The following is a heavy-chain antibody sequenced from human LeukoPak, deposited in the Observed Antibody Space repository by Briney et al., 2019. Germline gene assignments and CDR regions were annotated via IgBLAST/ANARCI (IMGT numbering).Heavy chain of an antibody. CDR2: IYYSGST. V-gene: IGHV4-39*07. J-gene: IGHJ5*02. D-gene: IGHD3-22*01. CDR1: GGSISSSSYY. Sequence: SETLSLTCTVSGGSISSSSYYWGWIRQPPGKGLEWIGSIYYSGSTYYNPSLKSRVTISVDTSKNQFSLKLSSVTAADTAVYYCARDYYYDSSGYYSWFDPWGQGTLVTVSS. CDR3: ARDYYYDSSGYYSWFDP.